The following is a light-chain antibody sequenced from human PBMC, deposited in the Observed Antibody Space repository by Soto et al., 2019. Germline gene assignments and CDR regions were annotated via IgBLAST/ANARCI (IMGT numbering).Light chain of an antibody. CDR3: VLYMGSGIWE. J-gene: IGLJ2*01. Sequence: QTVVTQEPSFSVSPGGTVTLTCGLSSAAVSTTYHPSWYQQTPGQAPRTLIYNTNTRSSGVPDRFSGSILGNKAALTITGAQADDECDYYCVLYMGSGIWEFGGGTKLTVL. V-gene: IGLV8-61*01. CDR1: SAAVSTTYH. CDR2: NTN.